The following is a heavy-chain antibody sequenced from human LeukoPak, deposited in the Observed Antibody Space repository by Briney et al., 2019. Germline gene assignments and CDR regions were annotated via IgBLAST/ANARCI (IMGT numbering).Heavy chain of an antibody. V-gene: IGHV3-23*01. CDR1: GSTFSSYA. J-gene: IGHJ4*02. D-gene: IGHD6-19*01. CDR3: AKPVVAGTGDY. CDR2: ISGSGGST. Sequence: GGSLRLSCAASGSTFSSYAMSWVRQAPGKGLEWVSAISGSGGSTYYADSVKGRFTISRDNSKNALYLQMNSLRAEDTAVYYCAKPVVAGTGDYWGQGTLVTVSS.